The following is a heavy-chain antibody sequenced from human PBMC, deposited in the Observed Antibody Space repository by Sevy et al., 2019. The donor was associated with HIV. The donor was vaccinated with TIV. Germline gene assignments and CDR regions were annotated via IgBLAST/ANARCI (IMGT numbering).Heavy chain of an antibody. D-gene: IGHD6-13*01. CDR1: GFDFSIYS. Sequence: GGSLRLSCAASGFDFSIYSMSWVRQAPGKGLEWVGRTRNKADSYTTEYAASVKGRFTISRDDSKNSLYLQMNSLKTEDTAVYYCATHAGIAAAGRVFDYWGQGSLVTVSS. CDR3: ATHAGIAAAGRVFDY. V-gene: IGHV3-72*01. J-gene: IGHJ4*02. CDR2: TRNKADSYTT.